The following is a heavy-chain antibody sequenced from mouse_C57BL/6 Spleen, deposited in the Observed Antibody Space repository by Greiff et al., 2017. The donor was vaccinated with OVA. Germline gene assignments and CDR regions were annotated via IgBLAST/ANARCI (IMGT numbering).Heavy chain of an antibody. J-gene: IGHJ4*01. CDR1: GYTFTSYW. CDR3: ARRVPYAMDY. Sequence: QVQLQQPGAELVMPGASVKLSCKASGYTFTSYWMHWVKQRPGQGLEWIGEIDPSDSYTNYNQKFKGKSTLTVDKSSSTAYMQLSSLTSEDSAVYYCARRVPYAMDYWGQGTSVTVSS. V-gene: IGHV1-69*01. CDR2: IDPSDSYT.